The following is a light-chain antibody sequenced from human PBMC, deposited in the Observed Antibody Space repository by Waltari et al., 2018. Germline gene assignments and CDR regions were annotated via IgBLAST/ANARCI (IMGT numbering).Light chain of an antibody. J-gene: IGLJ1*01. V-gene: IGLV2-11*01. CDR3: CSFAAGDAYV. CDR1: SSDVGGYNY. Sequence: QSALTQPRSVSGSPGQSVAISCTGTSSDVGGYNYVSWYQQHPGKAPNLMIYDVTERPSGVPDRFSGAKSGNTASLTVSGLQAEDEADYYCCSFAAGDAYVFGTGTKVSVL. CDR2: DVT.